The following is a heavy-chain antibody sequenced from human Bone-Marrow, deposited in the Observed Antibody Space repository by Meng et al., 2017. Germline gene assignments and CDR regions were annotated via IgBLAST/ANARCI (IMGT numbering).Heavy chain of an antibody. Sequence: GSLRLSCTVSGGSISSYYWSWIRQPAGKGLEWIGRIYTSGSTNYNPSLKSRVTMSVDMSKNQFSLKLSSVTAADTAVYYCASAKKATPKFMVRGVSYYYGMDVWGQGTTVTVSS. V-gene: IGHV4-4*07. CDR1: GGSISSYY. J-gene: IGHJ6*02. D-gene: IGHD3-10*01. CDR3: ASAKKATPKFMVRGVSYYYGMDV. CDR2: IYTSGST.